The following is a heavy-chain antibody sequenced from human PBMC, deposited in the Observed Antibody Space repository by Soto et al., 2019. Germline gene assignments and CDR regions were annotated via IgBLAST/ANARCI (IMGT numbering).Heavy chain of an antibody. CDR2: ISYDERSK. CDR1: GFTFSHYG. D-gene: IGHD4-17*01. V-gene: IGHV3-30*18. Sequence: QVQLVESGGGVVQPGRSLRLSCAASGFTFSHYGMHWVRQAPGKGLEWVAVISYDERSKHYADSVKGRFTISRDNSKNILYLQMNSLRAEDTAVYYWANDERSDRLVEWGQGTLVTVSS. CDR3: ANDERSDRLVE. J-gene: IGHJ4*02.